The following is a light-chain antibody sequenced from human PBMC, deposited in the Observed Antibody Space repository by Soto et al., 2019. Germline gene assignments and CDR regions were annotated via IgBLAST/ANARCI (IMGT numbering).Light chain of an antibody. J-gene: IGLJ3*02. CDR2: STD. CDR3: VLYLGSGISM. V-gene: IGLV8-61*01. Sequence: QAVETQEPSFSVSPGGTVTLTCGLSSGAVSTSYYPSWYQQTPGQAPRTLIYSTDTRSSGVPDRFSGSILGNKAALTITGAQADDESDYYCVLYLGSGISMFGGGTKLTVL. CDR1: SGAVSTSYY.